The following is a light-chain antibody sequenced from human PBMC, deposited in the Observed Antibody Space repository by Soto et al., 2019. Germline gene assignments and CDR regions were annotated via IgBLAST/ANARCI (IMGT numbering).Light chain of an antibody. CDR3: QQSFSPLLS. CDR2: DAS. J-gene: IGKJ4*01. Sequence: DIQLTQSPSSLSASVGDRVTITCRASQTISTYLTWVQQKPGNAPKVLIYDASTWQSGVPSRFSGSGSGAEFTLTITGLQPEDVATYYCQQSFSPLLSFGGGTKVEIK. V-gene: IGKV1-39*01. CDR1: QTISTY.